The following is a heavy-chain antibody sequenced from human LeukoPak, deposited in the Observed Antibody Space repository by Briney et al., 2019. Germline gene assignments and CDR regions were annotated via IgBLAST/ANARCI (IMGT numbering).Heavy chain of an antibody. CDR3: ARPPYYDILTGYTDLWGYFDY. V-gene: IGHV3-30*04. CDR1: GFTFGSYA. D-gene: IGHD3-9*01. J-gene: IGHJ4*02. CDR2: ISYDGSNK. Sequence: GGSLRLSCAASGFTFGSYAMHWVRQAPGKGLEWVVVISYDGSNKYYADSVKGRFTISRDNSKNTLYLQMNSLRAEDTAVYYCARPPYYDILTGYTDLWGYFDYWGQGTLVTVSS.